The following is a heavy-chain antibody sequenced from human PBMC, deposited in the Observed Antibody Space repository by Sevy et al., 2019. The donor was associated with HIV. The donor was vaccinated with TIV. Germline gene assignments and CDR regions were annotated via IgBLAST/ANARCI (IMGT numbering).Heavy chain of an antibody. CDR3: ARVQQRVVGWEGYHYYYYMDV. CDR2: IYYSGST. V-gene: IGHV4-59*01. D-gene: IGHD6-13*01. Sequence: SETLSLTCTVSGGSISSYYWSWIRQPPGKGLEWIGYIYYSGSTNYNPSLKSRVTISVDTSKNQCSLKLSSVTAADTAVYYCARVQQRVVGWEGYHYYYYMDVWGKGTTVTVSS. CDR1: GGSISSYY. J-gene: IGHJ6*03.